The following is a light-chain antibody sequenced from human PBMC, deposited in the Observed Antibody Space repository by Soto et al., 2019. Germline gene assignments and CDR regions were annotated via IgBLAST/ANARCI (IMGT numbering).Light chain of an antibody. CDR2: DAS. Sequence: DIQMTQSPSTLSASVGDRVTITSRASQSISSWLAWYQQKPGKAPKLLIYDASSLESGVPSRFSGSGSGTEFTLTISSLQPDDFATYYCQQYNSYPCTFGQGTKLEIK. J-gene: IGKJ2*02. CDR3: QQYNSYPCT. CDR1: QSISSW. V-gene: IGKV1-5*01.